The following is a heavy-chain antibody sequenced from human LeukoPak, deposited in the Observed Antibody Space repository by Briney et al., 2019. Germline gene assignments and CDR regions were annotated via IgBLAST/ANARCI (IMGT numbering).Heavy chain of an antibody. CDR2: INPNSGGT. Sequence: ASVKVSCKASGYTFTGYYMHWVRQAPGQGLEWMGWINPNSGGTNYAQKFQGRVTMTRDTSISTAYMELNRLRSDDTAVYYCAAGWEGSGSYYPDYWGQGTLVTVSS. CDR1: GYTFTGYY. CDR3: AAGWEGSGSYYPDY. J-gene: IGHJ4*02. D-gene: IGHD1-26*01. V-gene: IGHV1-2*02.